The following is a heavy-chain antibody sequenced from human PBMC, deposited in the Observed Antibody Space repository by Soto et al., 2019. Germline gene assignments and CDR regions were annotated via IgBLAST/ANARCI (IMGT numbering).Heavy chain of an antibody. V-gene: IGHV4-31*03. CDR1: GGSISSGGYY. CDR3: ARGDGPLLWFGELYHFDY. CDR2: IYYSGST. Sequence: QVQLQESGPGLVKPSQTLSLTCTVSGGSISSGGYYWSWIRQHPGKGLEWIGYIYYSGSTYCNPSLKSRVTISVDTSKNQFSLKLSSVTAADTAVYYCARGDGPLLWFGELYHFDYWGQGTLVTVSS. D-gene: IGHD3-10*01. J-gene: IGHJ4*02.